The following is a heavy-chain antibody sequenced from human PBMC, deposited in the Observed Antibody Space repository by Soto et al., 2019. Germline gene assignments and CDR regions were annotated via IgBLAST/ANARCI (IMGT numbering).Heavy chain of an antibody. J-gene: IGHJ3*02. CDR3: ALFIAVADAFDS. Sequence: GGSLRLSCAASGFTFSSYAMSWVRQAPGKGLEWVSAISGSGGSTYYADSVKGRFTISRDNSKNTLYLQMNSLRAEDTAVYYCALFIAVADAFDSWGQGTMVPVSS. V-gene: IGHV3-23*01. CDR1: GFTFSSYA. CDR2: ISGSGGST. D-gene: IGHD6-19*01.